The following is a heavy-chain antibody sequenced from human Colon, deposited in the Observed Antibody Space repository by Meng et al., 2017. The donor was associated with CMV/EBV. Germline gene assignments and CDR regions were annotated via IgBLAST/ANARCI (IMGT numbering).Heavy chain of an antibody. CDR2: IHDSGST. Sequence: QVQLQESGPGLVKPSXXXXXXRXVSXGSISSGGYYWSWIRQHPGKGLEWIGYIHDSGSTYYNPSLKSRVTISADTSKNQFSLKLSSMTAADTAVYYCARASYGSGSPLGESWFDPWGQGTLVTVSS. D-gene: IGHD3-10*01. V-gene: IGHV4-31*03. CDR1: XGSISSGGYY. J-gene: IGHJ5*02. CDR3: ARASYGSGSPLGESWFDP.